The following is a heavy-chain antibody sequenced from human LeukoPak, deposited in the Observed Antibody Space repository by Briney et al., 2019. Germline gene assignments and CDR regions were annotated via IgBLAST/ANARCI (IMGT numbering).Heavy chain of an antibody. J-gene: IGHJ4*02. CDR2: IRYDGSNK. V-gene: IGHV3-30*02. Sequence: GGSLRLSCAASGFTLSSYGMHWVRQAPGKGLEWVAFIRYDGSNKYSADSVKGRFTISRDNSKNTLYLQVNSLRAKDTAVYYCAKDKEGATYGYYFDYWGQGTLVTVSS. CDR3: AKDKEGATYGYYFDY. CDR1: GFTLSSYG. D-gene: IGHD1-26*01.